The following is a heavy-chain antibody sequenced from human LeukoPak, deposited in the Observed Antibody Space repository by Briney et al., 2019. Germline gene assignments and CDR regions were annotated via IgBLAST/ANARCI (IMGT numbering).Heavy chain of an antibody. D-gene: IGHD2-2*01. CDR2: INPNSGGT. V-gene: IGHV1-2*02. CDR3: ARASFISKYCSSTSCSLEY. CDR1: GYTFTGYY. Sequence: ASVKVSCKASGYTFTGYYMHWVRQAPGQGLEWMGWINPNSGGTNYAQKFQGRVTVTRDTSISTAYMELSRLRSDDTAVYYCARASFISKYCSSTSCSLEYWGQGTPVTVSS. J-gene: IGHJ4*02.